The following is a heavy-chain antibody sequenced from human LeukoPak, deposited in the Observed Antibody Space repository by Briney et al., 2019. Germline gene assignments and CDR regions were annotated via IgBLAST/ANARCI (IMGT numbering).Heavy chain of an antibody. Sequence: GGSLRLSCAASGFTFRTYSMNWVRQAPGKGLEWVSSISSSSSYIYYADSVKGRFTISRDNAKNSLYLQMNSLRAEDTAVYYCARDRNYYVSSGYYYRGYYYYYYMDVWGKGTTVTVSS. V-gene: IGHV3-21*01. CDR1: GFTFRTYS. J-gene: IGHJ6*03. D-gene: IGHD3-22*01. CDR2: ISSSSSYI. CDR3: ARDRNYYVSSGYYYRGYYYYYYMDV.